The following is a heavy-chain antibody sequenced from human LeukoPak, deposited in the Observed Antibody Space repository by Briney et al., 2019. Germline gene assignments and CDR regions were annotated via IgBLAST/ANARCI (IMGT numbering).Heavy chain of an antibody. CDR1: GLSYSDSS. CDR3: ARPVGRGPGGHFDY. CDR2: ISSSGSYT. D-gene: IGHD3-10*01. Sequence: PGGSLRLSSVASGLSYSDSSMTTILPIPASVHASTSYISSSGSYTNYADSVQGRFTVARDNAKNSLFLHMTSLRAEDTAVYYCARPVGRGPGGHFDYWGQGTLVIVSS. V-gene: IGHV3-11*03. J-gene: IGHJ4*02.